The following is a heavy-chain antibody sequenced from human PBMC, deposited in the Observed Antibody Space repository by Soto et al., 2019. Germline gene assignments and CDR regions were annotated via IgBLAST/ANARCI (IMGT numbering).Heavy chain of an antibody. Sequence: PGESLKISCKGSGYGFSIHWVAWLRQMPGKGLEWVGFIYPGNSNTMYSPSFQGHVTISADTALSNTYLLRDTLKPSDTAMYFCASDSHCNGGHCPMGGFDMWGQRTMVSVSS. V-gene: IGHV5-51*01. CDR2: IYPGNSNT. D-gene: IGHD2-15*01. CDR3: ASDSHCNGGHCPMGGFDM. CDR1: GYGFSIHW. J-gene: IGHJ3*02.